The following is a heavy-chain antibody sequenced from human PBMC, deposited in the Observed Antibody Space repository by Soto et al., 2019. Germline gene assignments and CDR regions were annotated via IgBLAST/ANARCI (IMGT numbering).Heavy chain of an antibody. V-gene: IGHV1-46*01. CDR2: INPSVGLT. D-gene: IGHD3-3*01. CDR3: ATAASDSRSGVPNDWFDP. CDR1: GYSFTNYY. Sequence: QVHLVQSGAEVKKPGASVKLSCEASGYSFTNYYMSWVRQAPGQGLEWVGIINPSVGLTSYAQKFQGRVTMIRDAYTNTVYMELSSLRSDDTAMYYCATAASDSRSGVPNDWFDPWGQGTLVTVSS. J-gene: IGHJ5*02.